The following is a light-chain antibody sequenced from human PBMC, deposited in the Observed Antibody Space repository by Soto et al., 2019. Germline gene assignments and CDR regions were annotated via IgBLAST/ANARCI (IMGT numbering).Light chain of an antibody. CDR2: GAS. CDR3: QQYNNWWT. J-gene: IGKJ1*01. Sequence: EILMTQSPATLSVSPGERSTLSCRASQSVRTYLAWYQQKPGQAPRLLIYGASTRATGIPARFSGSGSGTEFTLTISSLQSEDFAVYYCQQYNNWWTFGQGTKVDIK. V-gene: IGKV3-15*01. CDR1: QSVRTY.